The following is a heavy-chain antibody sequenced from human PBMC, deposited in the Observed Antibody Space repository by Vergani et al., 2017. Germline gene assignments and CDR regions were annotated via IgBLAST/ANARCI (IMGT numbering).Heavy chain of an antibody. Sequence: QADLQESGPGLVKSSETLSLNCAVSGYSVGSGYYWGWIRQPPGRGLEWIGCVHRNGNTYYTSSLRSRATISRDTSKNQFSLRLTAVTAADTAVYYYARQNPYGSAHVDFWGRGVLVTVSA. CDR3: ARQNPYGSAHVDF. J-gene: IGHJ4*02. V-gene: IGHV4-38-2*01. CDR2: VHRNGNT. D-gene: IGHD3-10*01. CDR1: GYSVGSGYY.